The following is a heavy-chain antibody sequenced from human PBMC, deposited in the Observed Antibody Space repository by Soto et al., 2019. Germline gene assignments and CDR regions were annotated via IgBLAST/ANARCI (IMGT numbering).Heavy chain of an antibody. J-gene: IGHJ4*02. CDR1: RNTFTNYY. CDR2: INPSGGHT. Sequence: QVQLMQSGAEVKKPVASVKVSCKASRNTFTNYYIHWVRQAPGQGLEWMGTINPSGGHTTYAQKFLGRVTMTRHTSTSTLYMELTSLRSEDTAVYYCARGVHVVVVTAAFEYWGQGTLVTVSS. D-gene: IGHD2-21*02. CDR3: ARGVHVVVVTAAFEY. V-gene: IGHV1-46*01.